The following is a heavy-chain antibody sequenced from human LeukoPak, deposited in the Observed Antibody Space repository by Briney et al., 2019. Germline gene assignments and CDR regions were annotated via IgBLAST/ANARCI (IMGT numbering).Heavy chain of an antibody. J-gene: IGHJ4*02. D-gene: IGHD2-21*01. CDR2: ISGSGSST. Sequence: GGSLRLSCAASGFTFRSYGMSWVRQAPGKGLEWVSGISGSGSSTYYADSVKGRFTISRDNSKNTLYLQMNSLRAEDTAVYYCAKAPVTTCSGAYCYPFDYWGQGTLVTVSS. CDR1: GFTFRSYG. CDR3: AKAPVTTCSGAYCYPFDY. V-gene: IGHV3-23*01.